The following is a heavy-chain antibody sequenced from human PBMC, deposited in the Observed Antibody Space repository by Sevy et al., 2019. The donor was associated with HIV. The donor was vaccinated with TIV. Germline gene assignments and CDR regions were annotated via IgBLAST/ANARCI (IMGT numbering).Heavy chain of an antibody. V-gene: IGHV3-21*01. CDR1: GFTFSSYS. Sequence: GGSLRLSCAASGFTFSSYSMNWVRQAPGKGLEWVSSISSSSSYIYYADSVKGRFTISRDKAKNSLYLQMNSLRAEDTAVYYCARGGDYGDYYFDYWGQGTLVTVSS. CDR3: ARGGDYGDYYFDY. J-gene: IGHJ4*02. CDR2: ISSSSSYI. D-gene: IGHD4-17*01.